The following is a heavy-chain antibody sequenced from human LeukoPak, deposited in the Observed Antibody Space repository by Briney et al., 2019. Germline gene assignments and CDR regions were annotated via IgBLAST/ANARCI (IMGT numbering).Heavy chain of an antibody. CDR2: INPNSGDT. D-gene: IGHD2-2*01. CDR1: GYTFTGYH. V-gene: IGHV1-2*06. J-gene: IGHJ4*02. CDR3: ARDYCSSTSCLFDY. Sequence: GASVKVSCKASGYTFTGYHIHWVRQAPGQGLEWMGRINPNSGDTNYAQKFQGRVTVTRDTSISTAYMELSRLRSDDTAVYYCARDYCSSTSCLFDYWGQGTLVTVSS.